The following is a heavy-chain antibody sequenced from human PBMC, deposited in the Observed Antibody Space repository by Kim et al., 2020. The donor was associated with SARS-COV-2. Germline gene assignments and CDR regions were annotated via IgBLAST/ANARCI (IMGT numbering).Heavy chain of an antibody. D-gene: IGHD3-10*01. CDR2: ISGSGGST. Sequence: GGSLRLSCAASGFTFSSYAMSWVRQAPGKGLEWVSAISGSGGSTYYADSVKGRFTISKGNSKNTLYLQMNSLRAEDTAVYYCAKVGGFEGRHHFDYWGQGTLVTVSS. V-gene: IGHV3-23*01. CDR1: GFTFSSYA. CDR3: AKVGGFEGRHHFDY. J-gene: IGHJ4*02.